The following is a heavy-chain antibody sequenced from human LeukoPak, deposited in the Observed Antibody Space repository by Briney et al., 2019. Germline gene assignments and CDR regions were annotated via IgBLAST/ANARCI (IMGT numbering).Heavy chain of an antibody. D-gene: IGHD4-17*01. V-gene: IGHV3-30*18. CDR1: CITFSSCG. J-gene: IGHJ4*02. CDR2: ISYDGSNR. Sequence: ILCYAAACITFSSCGAYVRRLPRDGVVGMGVVISYDGSNRYYADSVKGLFTISRDNSKNTLYLQMNSLRAEDTAVYYCAKDLDYRDYYFDYWGQGTLVTVSS. CDR3: AKDLDYRDYYFDY.